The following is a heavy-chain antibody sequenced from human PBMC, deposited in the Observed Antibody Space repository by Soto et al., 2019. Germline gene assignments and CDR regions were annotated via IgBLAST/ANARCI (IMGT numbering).Heavy chain of an antibody. D-gene: IGHD2-2*01. Sequence: GGSLRLSCAASGFTFSSYAMSWVRQAPGKGLEWVSAISGSGGSTYYADSVKGRFTISRDNSKNTLYLQMNSLRAEDTAVYYCSKGYCSSTSCYHPPTVGWFDPWGQGTLVTVSS. V-gene: IGHV3-23*01. CDR2: ISGSGGST. J-gene: IGHJ5*02. CDR3: SKGYCSSTSCYHPPTVGWFDP. CDR1: GFTFSSYA.